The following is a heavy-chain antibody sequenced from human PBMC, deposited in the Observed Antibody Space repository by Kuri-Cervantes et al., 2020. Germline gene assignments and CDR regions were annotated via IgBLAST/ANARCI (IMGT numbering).Heavy chain of an antibody. CDR2: IYSGGST. V-gene: IGHV3-53*01. J-gene: IGHJ6*02. CDR3: ARGFDGFYGMDL. CDR1: GFTVSSNY. Sequence: GESLKISCAASGFTVSSNYMSWVRQAPGKGLEWVSVIYSGGSTYYADSVKGRFTISRDNSKNTLYLQMNSLRVEDTAVYYCARGFDGFYGMDLWGQGTTVTVSS. D-gene: IGHD3-10*01.